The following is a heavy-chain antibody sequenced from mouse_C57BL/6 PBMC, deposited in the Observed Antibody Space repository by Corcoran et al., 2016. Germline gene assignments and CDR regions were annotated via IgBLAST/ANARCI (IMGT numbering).Heavy chain of an antibody. V-gene: IGHV1-18*01. CDR1: GYTFTDYN. D-gene: IGHD2-2*01. CDR2: INPNNGGT. Sequence: EVQLQQSGPELVKPGASVKIPCKASGYTFTDYNMDWVKQSHGKSLEWIGDINPNNGGTIYNQKFKGKATLTVDKSSSTAYMELRSLTSEDTAGYDCARSELVRGYFDYWGQGTTLTVSS. J-gene: IGHJ2*01. CDR3: ARSELVRGYFDY.